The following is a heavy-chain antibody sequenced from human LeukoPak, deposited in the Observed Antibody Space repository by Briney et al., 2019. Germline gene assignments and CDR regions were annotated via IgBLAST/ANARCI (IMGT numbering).Heavy chain of an antibody. CDR1: GGSISSSSYY. Sequence: SETLSLTCTVSGGSISSSSYYWGWIRQPPGEGLEWIGYIYNSGSTNYNPSLKSRVTVSVDTSKNQFSLRLRSVTAADTAVYYCARVQPWGAAAVSLDYWGQGTLVTVSS. V-gene: IGHV4-61*05. CDR3: ARVQPWGAAAVSLDY. D-gene: IGHD3-16*01. J-gene: IGHJ4*02. CDR2: IYNSGST.